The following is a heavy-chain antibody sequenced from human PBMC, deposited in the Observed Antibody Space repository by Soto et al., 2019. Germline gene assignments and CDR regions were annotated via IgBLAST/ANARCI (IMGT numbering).Heavy chain of an antibody. D-gene: IGHD4-17*01. J-gene: IGHJ6*02. Sequence: KPSETLSLTCSVSGASITSHYWNWIRQSAGEGLQWIGRVYARGATNYNPSLKSRVTISGDTSKNQFSLKLTSVTAADTAAYYCARSSGDDFFYYGMDVWGHGTTVTVSS. CDR1: GASITSHY. V-gene: IGHV4-59*10. CDR2: VYARGAT. CDR3: ARSSGDDFFYYGMDV.